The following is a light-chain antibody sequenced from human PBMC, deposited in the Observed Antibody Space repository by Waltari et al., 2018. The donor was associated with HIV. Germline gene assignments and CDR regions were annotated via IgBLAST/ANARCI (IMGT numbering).Light chain of an antibody. CDR3: QQDYNLPGT. V-gene: IGKV3D-7*01. J-gene: IGKJ1*01. CDR2: GAA. Sequence: EVVLTQSPATLSLSPGETATLSCRASQRVDSTFLSWYQQKPGQAPRRLIYGAATRVSGIPPRFSGRGSGTDFTLTISSLYPEDFAVYYCQQDYNLPGTFGQGTRVEIK. CDR1: QRVDSTF.